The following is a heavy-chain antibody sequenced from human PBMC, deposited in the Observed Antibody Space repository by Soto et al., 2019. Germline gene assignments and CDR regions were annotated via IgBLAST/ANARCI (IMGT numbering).Heavy chain of an antibody. CDR3: AREEPASRHHDY. CDR2: VSHSGST. CDR1: GGSFSDYY. V-gene: IGHV4-34*02. Sequence: QVQLQQWGAGLLKPSETLSLTCAVYGGSFSDYYWSWIRQTPEKGLEWIGEVSHSGSTTYNPSLRNRVIIAIDTAKNQFSLTLNSVTAADTAMYFCAREEPASRHHDYWGQGNLVTVSS. J-gene: IGHJ4*02. D-gene: IGHD1-26*01.